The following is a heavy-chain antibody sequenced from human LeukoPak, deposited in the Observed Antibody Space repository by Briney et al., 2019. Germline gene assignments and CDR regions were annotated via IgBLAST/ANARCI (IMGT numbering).Heavy chain of an antibody. CDR1: GFTFSSYG. CDR3: TTDIPFTSGGAIAY. V-gene: IGHV3-15*01. D-gene: IGHD3-16*02. Sequence: PGRSLRLSCAASGFTFSSYGMHWVRQAPGKGLEWVGRIKSEVDGATRDYAAPVRGRFTLSRDDSRNTLYLQMNSLKTEDTAFYYCTTDIPFTSGGAIAYWGQGTLVTVSS. J-gene: IGHJ4*02. CDR2: IKSEVDGATR.